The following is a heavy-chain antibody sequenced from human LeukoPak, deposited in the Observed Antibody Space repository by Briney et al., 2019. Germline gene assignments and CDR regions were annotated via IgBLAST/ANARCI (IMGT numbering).Heavy chain of an antibody. V-gene: IGHV1-2*02. Sequence: GASVKVSCKASGYTFTSYGISWVRQAPGQGLEWMGWINPNSGGTNYAQKFQGRVTMTRDTSISTAYMELSRLRSDDTAVYYCARGEYSSSWPYYYYYYMDVWGKGTTVTVSS. D-gene: IGHD6-13*01. J-gene: IGHJ6*03. CDR1: GYTFTSYG. CDR2: INPNSGGT. CDR3: ARGEYSSSWPYYYYYYMDV.